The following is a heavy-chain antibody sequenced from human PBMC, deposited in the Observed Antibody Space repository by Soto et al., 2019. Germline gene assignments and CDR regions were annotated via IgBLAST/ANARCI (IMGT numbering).Heavy chain of an antibody. D-gene: IGHD3-9*01. CDR2: IYYSGST. CDR1: GGSISSYY. V-gene: IGHV4-59*01. Sequence: SETLSLTCTVSGGSISSYYWSWIRQPPGKGLEWIGYIYYSGSTSYNPPLKSRVTISVDTTKNQFSLKLSSVTAADTAVYYCARDRGRRYYDILTGYEYYYYYGMDVWGQGTTVTVSS. J-gene: IGHJ6*02. CDR3: ARDRGRRYYDILTGYEYYYYYGMDV.